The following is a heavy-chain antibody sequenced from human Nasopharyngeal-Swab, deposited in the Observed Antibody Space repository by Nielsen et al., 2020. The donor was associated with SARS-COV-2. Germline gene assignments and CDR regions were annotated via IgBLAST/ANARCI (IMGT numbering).Heavy chain of an antibody. V-gene: IGHV3-30*18. CDR2: ISYDGSNK. CDR1: GFTFSSYG. CDR3: AKEAGHYDILTGYYLSLGYGMDV. Sequence: GESLKISCAASGFTFSSYGMHWVRQAPGKGLEWVAVISYDGSNKYYADSVKGRFTISRDNSKNTLYLQMNSLRAEDTAVYYCAKEAGHYDILTGYYLSLGYGMDVWGQGTTVTVSS. D-gene: IGHD3-9*01. J-gene: IGHJ6*02.